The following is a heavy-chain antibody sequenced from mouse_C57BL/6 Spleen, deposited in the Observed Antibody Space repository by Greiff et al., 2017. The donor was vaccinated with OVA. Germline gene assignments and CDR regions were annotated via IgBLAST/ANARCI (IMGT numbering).Heavy chain of an antibody. D-gene: IGHD3-2*02. Sequence: QVQLQQPGAELVRPGSSVKLSCKASGYTFTSYWMHWVKQRPIQGLEWIGNIDPSDSETHYNQKFKDKATLTVDKSSSTAYMQLSSLTSEDSAVYYCARRGDSSGYLDYWGQGTTLTVSS. CDR3: ARRGDSSGYLDY. V-gene: IGHV1-52*01. CDR2: IDPSDSET. CDR1: GYTFTSYW. J-gene: IGHJ2*01.